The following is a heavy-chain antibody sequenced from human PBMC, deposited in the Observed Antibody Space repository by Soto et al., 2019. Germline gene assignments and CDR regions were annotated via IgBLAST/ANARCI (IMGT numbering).Heavy chain of an antibody. CDR3: ASYDSSGYYTPSGFGY. Sequence: PSETLSLTCTVSGGSISSGDYYWSWIRQPPGKGLGWIGYIYYSGSTYYNPSLKSRVTISVDTSKNQFSLKLSSVTAADTAVYYCASYDSSGYYTPSGFGYWGQGTLVTVSS. D-gene: IGHD3-22*01. V-gene: IGHV4-30-4*01. J-gene: IGHJ4*02. CDR2: IYYSGST. CDR1: GGSISSGDYY.